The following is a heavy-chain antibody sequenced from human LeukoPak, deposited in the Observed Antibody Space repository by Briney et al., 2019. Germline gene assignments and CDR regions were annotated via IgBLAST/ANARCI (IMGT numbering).Heavy chain of an antibody. D-gene: IGHD3-3*01. J-gene: IGHJ6*02. Sequence: SQTLSLTCAVSGGSISSGGYSWSWIRQPPGKGLEWIGYIYHSGSTYYNPSLKSRVTISVDRSKNQFSLKLSSETAADTAVYYCARAAFMESAYYYYYYGMDVWGQGTTVTVSS. V-gene: IGHV4-30-2*01. CDR1: GGSISSGGYS. CDR2: IYHSGST. CDR3: ARAAFMESAYYYYYYGMDV.